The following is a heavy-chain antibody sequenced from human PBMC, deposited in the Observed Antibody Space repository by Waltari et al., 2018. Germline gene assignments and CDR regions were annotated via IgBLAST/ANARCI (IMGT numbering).Heavy chain of an antibody. J-gene: IGHJ3*01. CDR1: GFPFGYYA. D-gene: IGHD3-22*01. CDR2: IRSKTFGGTT. CDR3: TTTAPWGFHYDTGDYSPGAFDV. V-gene: IGHV3-49*04. Sequence: EVLLVESGGGLVQPGRSLRLSCPASGFPFGYYALVDSALSWVRQAPGKGLEWVGFIRSKTFGGTTEYAASVKGRFTISRDESKSIAYLQMNSLKTEDTAVYFCTTTAPWGFHYDTGDYSPGAFDVWGQGTMVTVSS.